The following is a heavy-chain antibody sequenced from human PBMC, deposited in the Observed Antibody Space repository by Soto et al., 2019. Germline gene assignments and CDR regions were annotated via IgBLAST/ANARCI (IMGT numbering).Heavy chain of an antibody. J-gene: IGHJ4*02. CDR1: GGSFSGYY. CDR3: ARGDDSVNRYDY. V-gene: IGHV4-34*01. Sequence: SETLSLTCAVYGGSFSGYYWSWIRQPPGKGLEWIGEINHSGSTNYNPSLKSRVTISVDTSKNQFSLKLSSVTAADTAVYYCARGDDSVNRYDYWGQGTLVTVSS. CDR2: INHSGST. D-gene: IGHD3-9*01.